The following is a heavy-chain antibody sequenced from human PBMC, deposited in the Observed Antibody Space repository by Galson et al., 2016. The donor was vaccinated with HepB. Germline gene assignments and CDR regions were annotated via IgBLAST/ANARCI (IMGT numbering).Heavy chain of an antibody. J-gene: IGHJ4*02. D-gene: IGHD1-26*01. CDR1: GFTFSSYA. CDR2: ISASGGST. V-gene: IGHV3-23*01. Sequence: SLRLSCAASGFTFSSYAMSWVRQAPGKGLEWVSGISASGGSTYYGDSVKGRITVSRDNSENTLYLQMNSLRAEDTAVYYCVNVGSYLLLPTGPTDYWGQGTLVTVSS. CDR3: VNVGSYLLLPTGPTDY.